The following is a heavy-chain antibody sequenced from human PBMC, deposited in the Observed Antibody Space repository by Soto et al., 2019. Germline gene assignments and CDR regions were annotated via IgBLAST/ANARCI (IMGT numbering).Heavy chain of an antibody. CDR3: ATESPPFDY. CDR1: GGTFSSYT. CDR2: IIPILGIA. Sequence: SVKVSCKASGGTFSSYTISWVRQAPGQGLEWMGRIIPILGIANYAQKFQGRVTKTKDTSTDTAYMELSSLRSEDTAVYYCATESPPFDYWGQGTLVTVSS. J-gene: IGHJ4*02. V-gene: IGHV1-69*04.